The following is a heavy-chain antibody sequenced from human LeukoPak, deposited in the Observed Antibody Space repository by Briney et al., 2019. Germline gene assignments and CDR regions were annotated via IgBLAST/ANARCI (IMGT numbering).Heavy chain of an antibody. CDR3: ARAGGWARGDYKADAFDI. Sequence: ASVTVSCKASGYAFTNFGISWVRQAPGQGLEWMGWISVYKGDTNYAQILQGRVTMTTDTSTSTAYMELRSLRSDDTAVYYCARAGGWARGDYKADAFDIWGQGTMVTVSS. CDR2: ISVYKGDT. CDR1: GYAFTNFG. V-gene: IGHV1-18*01. J-gene: IGHJ3*02. D-gene: IGHD6-19*01.